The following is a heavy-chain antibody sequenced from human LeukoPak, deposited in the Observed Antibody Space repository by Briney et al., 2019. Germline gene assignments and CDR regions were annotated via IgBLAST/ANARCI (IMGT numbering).Heavy chain of an antibody. D-gene: IGHD6-13*01. J-gene: IGHJ2*01. V-gene: IGHV4-59*01. CDR2: IYYSGST. CDR3: ARVYYSNSYDYWYFDL. CDR1: GGSISTYY. Sequence: PSETLSLTCTLSGGSISTYYWSWIRQPPGKGLEWIAYIYYSGSTNYNPSLKSRVTISVDTSKNQFSLKLSSVTAADTAVYYCARVYYSNSYDYWYFDLWGRGTLVTVSS.